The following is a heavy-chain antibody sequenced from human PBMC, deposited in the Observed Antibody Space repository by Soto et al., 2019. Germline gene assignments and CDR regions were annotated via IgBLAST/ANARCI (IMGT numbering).Heavy chain of an antibody. CDR1: GFTFSSFA. J-gene: IGHJ6*02. CDR2: ILYDGSNK. Sequence: GGSLRLSCAASGFTFSSFAMHWVRQAPGKGLEWVAVILYDGSNKYYADSVKGRFTISRDNSKNTLYLQMNSLRDDDTAVYYCARDFPDVWGQGTTVTVSS. V-gene: IGHV3-30-3*01. CDR3: ARDFPDV.